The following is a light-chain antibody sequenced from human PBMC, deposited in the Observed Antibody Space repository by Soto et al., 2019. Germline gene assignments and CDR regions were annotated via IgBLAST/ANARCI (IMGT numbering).Light chain of an antibody. Sequence: DIQMTQSPSSLSSSVGDRITITCRASQDISNYLAWYQQKPGKVPKLLIYSASTLQSGVPSRFSGSGSGTEFTLTFSSLQSEDFAVYYCQQYNDWLTFGGGTKVDIK. J-gene: IGKJ4*01. CDR2: SAS. CDR1: QDISNY. CDR3: QQYNDWLT. V-gene: IGKV1-27*01.